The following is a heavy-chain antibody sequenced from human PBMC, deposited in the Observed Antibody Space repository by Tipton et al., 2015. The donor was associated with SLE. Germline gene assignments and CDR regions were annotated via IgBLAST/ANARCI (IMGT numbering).Heavy chain of an antibody. V-gene: IGHV1-8*02. CDR1: GYAFSTYY. CDR2: MSPNSGDT. J-gene: IGHJ6*02. D-gene: IGHD2-2*02. CDR3: ARDRGWYHLLYPYYYGMDV. Sequence: QSGPEVKKPGASVKVSCKASGYAFSTYYIYWVRQAAGQGLEWVGWMSPNSGDTGYAQKFQGRVTITRDTSISTAYMELSSLRPDDTAVYYCARDRGWYHLLYPYYYGMDVWGQGTTVTVSS.